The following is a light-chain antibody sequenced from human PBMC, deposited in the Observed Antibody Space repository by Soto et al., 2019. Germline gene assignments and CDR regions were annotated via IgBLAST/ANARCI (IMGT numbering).Light chain of an antibody. Sequence: DIVMTQSPDSLAVSLGERATINCKSSQSLLYTSNNRNYLTWYQHKEGQPPKLLIYWASTRESGVPDRFSGSGSGTDFTLTISSLQAEDVAIYYCQQHYSTPQTFGQGTKLEIK. CDR1: QSLLYTSNNRNY. J-gene: IGKJ2*01. CDR2: WAS. CDR3: QQHYSTPQT. V-gene: IGKV4-1*01.